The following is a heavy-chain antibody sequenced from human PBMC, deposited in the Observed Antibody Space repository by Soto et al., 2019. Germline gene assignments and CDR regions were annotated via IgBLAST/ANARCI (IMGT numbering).Heavy chain of an antibody. Sequence: SETLSLTCIASGESISSSSYYWGWIRQPPGKGLEWIGSIYYSGRTYYNPSFKSRVTISIDTSKNQFSLKLSSVTATDTAVYYCARQRTTVVTQAYFDHWGQGALVTVSS. J-gene: IGHJ4*02. CDR2: IYYSGRT. CDR1: GESISSSSYY. D-gene: IGHD2-21*02. V-gene: IGHV4-39*01. CDR3: ARQRTTVVTQAYFDH.